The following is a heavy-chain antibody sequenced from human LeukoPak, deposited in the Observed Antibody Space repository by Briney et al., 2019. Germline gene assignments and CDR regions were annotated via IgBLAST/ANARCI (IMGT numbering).Heavy chain of an antibody. CDR1: GNYW. Sequence: PGGSLRLSCAASGNYWMHWVRQAPGKGLVWVSHINSDGSWTSYADSVKGRFAISRNNAKNTLYLQMNSLRAEDTAVYYCARTMTGAFFDYWGQGALVTVSS. V-gene: IGHV3-74*01. J-gene: IGHJ4*02. D-gene: IGHD3-9*01. CDR3: ARTMTGAFFDY. CDR2: INSDGSWT.